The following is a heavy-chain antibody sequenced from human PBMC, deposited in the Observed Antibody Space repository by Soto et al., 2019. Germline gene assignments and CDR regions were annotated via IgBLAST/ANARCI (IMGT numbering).Heavy chain of an antibody. D-gene: IGHD2-15*01. CDR2: INSDGSST. J-gene: IGHJ6*02. Sequence: EVQLVESGGGLIQPGTSLRLSCAASGFTFSNFWMHWVRQAPGKGLVWVARINSDGSSTSYADSVKGRFTISRDNAKNTLYVQMNRLRAEDTAVYYCARDLRYCSGGTCYLYYYGMDVWGPGTTVTVSS. CDR1: GFTFSNFW. V-gene: IGHV3-74*01. CDR3: ARDLRYCSGGTCYLYYYGMDV.